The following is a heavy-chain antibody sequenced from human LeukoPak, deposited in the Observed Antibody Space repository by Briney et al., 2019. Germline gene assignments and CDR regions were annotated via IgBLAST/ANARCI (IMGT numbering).Heavy chain of an antibody. CDR2: VRWNSETK. V-gene: IGHV3-9*01. CDR3: AKSRLATLSYWYFDL. D-gene: IGHD6-25*01. CDR1: GFTFDDYA. Sequence: GGSLRLSCAASGFTFDDYAMHWVRQAPGKGLEWVSGVRWNSETKAYADSVKGRFTISRDNAKNSLYLQMDSLRPEDTALYFCAKSRLATLSYWYFDLWAVAPWSLSPQ. J-gene: IGHJ2*01.